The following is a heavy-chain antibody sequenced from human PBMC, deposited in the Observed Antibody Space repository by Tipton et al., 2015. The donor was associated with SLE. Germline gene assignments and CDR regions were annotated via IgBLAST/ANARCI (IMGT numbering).Heavy chain of an antibody. CDR2: VYHSGST. V-gene: IGHV4-39*07. Sequence: LRLSCTVSGGSIRTSSNFWAWIRQPPGKRPEWIGNVYHSGSTYYNPSLKRRVTILVETSKNQFSLRLLSVTAADTAVYYCARALGGRCSGGNCYSLFDPWGQGTVVTVSS. CDR1: GGSIRTSSNF. D-gene: IGHD2-15*01. CDR3: ARALGGRCSGGNCYSLFDP. J-gene: IGHJ5*02.